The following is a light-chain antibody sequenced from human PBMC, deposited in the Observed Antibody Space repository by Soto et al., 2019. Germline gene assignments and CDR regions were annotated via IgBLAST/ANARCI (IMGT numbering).Light chain of an antibody. V-gene: IGKV3-20*01. CDR2: GAS. CDR3: QQYGSSPTT. J-gene: IGKJ1*01. Sequence: EIVLTHSPGTLSLSPGERATLSCRASQSVFNNHIGWYQQKPGQAPRRLIFGASFRATGIPDRFSGSGSGTDFTLTISRLEPEDFEVYYCQQYGSSPTTFGQGTKVDIK. CDR1: QSVFNNH.